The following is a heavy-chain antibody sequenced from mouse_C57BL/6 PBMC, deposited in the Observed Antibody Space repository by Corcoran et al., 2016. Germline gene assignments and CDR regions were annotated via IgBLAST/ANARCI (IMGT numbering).Heavy chain of an antibody. CDR2: IYPGSGNT. V-gene: IGHV1-66*01. J-gene: IGHJ2*01. CDR3: VGGLWDY. CDR1: GYSFTSYY. Sequence: QVQLQQSGPELVKPGASVKISCKASGYSFTSYYIHWVKQRPGQGLEWIGWIYPGSGNTKYNEKFKGKATLTADTSSSTAYMQLSSLTSEDSAVYYRVGGLWDYWGQGTTLTVSS. D-gene: IGHD1-1*02.